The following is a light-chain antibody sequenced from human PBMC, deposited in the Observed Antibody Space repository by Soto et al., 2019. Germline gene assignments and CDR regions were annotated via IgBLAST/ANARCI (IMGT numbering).Light chain of an antibody. Sequence: QSVLTQPASVSGSPGQSITISCTGSSSDVGAYNSVAWYQHHPGKAPKLMLYEVSNRPSGISNRFSGSKSGNTASLTISGLQAEDEADYYCSSYTTSDTLVFGGGTKLTV. V-gene: IGLV2-14*01. CDR3: SSYTTSDTLV. J-gene: IGLJ3*02. CDR2: EVS. CDR1: SSDVGAYNS.